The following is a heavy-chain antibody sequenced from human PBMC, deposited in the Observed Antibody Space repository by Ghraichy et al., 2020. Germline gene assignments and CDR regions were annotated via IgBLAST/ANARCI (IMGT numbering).Heavy chain of an antibody. Sequence: SETLLLTCTVSGGSISSYYWSWIRQPPGKGLEWIGYIYYSGSTNYNPSLKSRVTISVDTSKNQFSLKLSSVTAADTAVYYCARVDSSGWYSLWGQGTLVTVSS. J-gene: IGHJ4*02. CDR3: ARVDSSGWYSL. D-gene: IGHD6-19*01. V-gene: IGHV4-59*01. CDR1: GGSISSYY. CDR2: IYYSGST.